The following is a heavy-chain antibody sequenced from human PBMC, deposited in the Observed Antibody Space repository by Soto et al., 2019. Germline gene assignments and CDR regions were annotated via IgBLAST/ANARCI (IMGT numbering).Heavy chain of an antibody. CDR3: CARDAPGAAPY. D-gene: IGHD2-21*01. CDR1: GGSINNGDYY. CDR2: INYRGTT. V-gene: IGHV4-30-4*08. Sequence: QVQLQESGPGLVKPSQTLSLTCTVSGGSINNGDYYWNWIRQHPEKGLEWMGYINYRGTTFYSPSXKXRXXXXXXXXXXXXXXXXXXXXXXXXAVYYCARDAPGAAPYWGQGTLVTVSS. J-gene: IGHJ4*02.